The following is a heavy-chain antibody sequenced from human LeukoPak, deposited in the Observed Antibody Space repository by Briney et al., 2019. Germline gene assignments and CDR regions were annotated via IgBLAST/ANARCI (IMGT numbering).Heavy chain of an antibody. V-gene: IGHV3-21*01. CDR2: ISSSSSCI. D-gene: IGHD6-19*01. J-gene: IGHJ6*02. CDR3: ARGSGWYYYYYYYGMDV. Sequence: PGGSLRLSCAASGFTFSSYSMNWVRQAPGKGLEWVSSISSSSSCIYYADSVKGRFTISRDNAKNSLYLQMNSLRAEDTAVYYCARGSGWYYYYYYYGMDVWGQGTTVTVSS. CDR1: GFTFSSYS.